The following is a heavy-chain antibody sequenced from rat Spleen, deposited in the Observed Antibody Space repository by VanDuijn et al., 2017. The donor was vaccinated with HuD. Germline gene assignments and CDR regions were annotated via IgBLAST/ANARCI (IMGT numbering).Heavy chain of an antibody. Sequence: EVQLVESGGGLVQPGRSLKLSCEVSGFTFNNYDMAWIRQAPTKGLEWVASINPGGYNTYYRDSVKGRFTVSRDNSKSTLYLQVDSLRSEDTATYYCARQDTSGYSNWLAYWGQGTLVTVSS. V-gene: IGHV5-25*01. J-gene: IGHJ3*01. CDR3: ARQDTSGYSNWLAY. D-gene: IGHD4-3*01. CDR1: GFTFNNYD. CDR2: INPGGYNT.